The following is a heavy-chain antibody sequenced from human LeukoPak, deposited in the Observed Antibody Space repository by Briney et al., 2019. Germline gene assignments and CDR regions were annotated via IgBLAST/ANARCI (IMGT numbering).Heavy chain of an antibody. CDR3: AKVIFACSSASCSNYYYCGVDV. CDR1: GFTFSSYA. Sequence: GGSLRLSCAASGFTFSSYAMHWVRQAPGKGLEWVSIISYDGGNKYYADSVKGRFTISSDNSKNTLYLQMNSLRAEDTAVYYCAKVIFACSSASCSNYYYCGVDVWGQGTTVTVSS. CDR2: ISYDGGNK. J-gene: IGHJ6*02. D-gene: IGHD2-2*01. V-gene: IGHV3-30-3*01.